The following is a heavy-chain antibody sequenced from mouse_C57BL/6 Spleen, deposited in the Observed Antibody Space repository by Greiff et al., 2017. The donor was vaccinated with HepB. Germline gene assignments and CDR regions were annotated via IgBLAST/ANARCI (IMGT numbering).Heavy chain of an antibody. CDR3: AREGNYRNFYGSSLYAMDY. CDR2: IYPGDGDT. V-gene: IGHV1-80*01. Sequence: QVQLKQSGAELVKPGASVKISCKASGYAFSSYWMNWVKQRPGKGLEWIGQIYPGDGDTNYNGKFKGKATLTADKSSSTAYMQLSSLTSEDSAVYFCAREGNYRNFYGSSLYAMDYWGQGTSVTVSS. D-gene: IGHD1-1*01. J-gene: IGHJ4*01. CDR1: GYAFSSYW.